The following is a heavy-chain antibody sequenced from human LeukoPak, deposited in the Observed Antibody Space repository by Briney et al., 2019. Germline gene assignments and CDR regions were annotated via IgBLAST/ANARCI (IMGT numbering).Heavy chain of an antibody. CDR3: ARDRPMVRGAGGFDP. Sequence: SETLSLTCAVSGGSISSGGYSWSWIRQPPGKGLEWIGYIYHSGSTYYNPSLKSRVTISVDRSKNQFSLKLSSVTAADTAVYYCARDRPMVRGAGGFDPWGQGTLVTVSS. V-gene: IGHV4-30-2*01. D-gene: IGHD3-10*01. J-gene: IGHJ5*02. CDR2: IYHSGST. CDR1: GGSISSGGYS.